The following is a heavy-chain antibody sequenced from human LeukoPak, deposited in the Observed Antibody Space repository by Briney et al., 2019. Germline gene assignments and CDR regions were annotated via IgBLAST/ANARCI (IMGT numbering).Heavy chain of an antibody. Sequence: PGGPLRLSCAASGFTFSSYAMHWVRQAPGKGLEWVAVISYDGGNKYYADSVKGRFTISRDNSKNTLYLQMNSLRAEDTAVYYCARGAGSSRSPFDYWGQGTLVTVSS. V-gene: IGHV3-30-3*01. CDR1: GFTFSSYA. CDR2: ISYDGGNK. D-gene: IGHD1-26*01. CDR3: ARGAGSSRSPFDY. J-gene: IGHJ4*02.